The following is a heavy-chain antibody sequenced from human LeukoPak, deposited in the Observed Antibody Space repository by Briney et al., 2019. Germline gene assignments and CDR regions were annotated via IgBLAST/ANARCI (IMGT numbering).Heavy chain of an antibody. J-gene: IGHJ3*02. Sequence: GGSLRLSCAASGFTFRRDIMNCVGGAPGKGLEWVSSISSSISYIYYADSVQGRFDISSDNAKNSMYLQMNRLRCEHRAVYCFARGLAVAGTGNAFDIWGQGTMVTVSS. CDR1: GFTFRRDI. D-gene: IGHD6-19*01. CDR3: ARGLAVAGTGNAFDI. V-gene: IGHV3-21*01. CDR2: ISSSISYI.